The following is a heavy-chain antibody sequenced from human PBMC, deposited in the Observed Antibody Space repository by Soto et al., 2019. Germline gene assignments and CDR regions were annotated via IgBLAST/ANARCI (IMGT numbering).Heavy chain of an antibody. CDR1: GGSISSGDYS. J-gene: IGHJ5*02. CDR2: IYNSGIT. CDR3: ARGVTVFGLVSRFWFDP. V-gene: IGHV4-30-4*01. Sequence: SETLSLTCTVFGGSISSGDYSWSWVHQSPGKGLEWIGHIYNSGITYYNPSLKSRVVISIDTSRNQFSLRLNSLTAADRAVYFCARGVTVFGLVSRFWFDPWGQGTVVTVPQ. D-gene: IGHD3-3*01.